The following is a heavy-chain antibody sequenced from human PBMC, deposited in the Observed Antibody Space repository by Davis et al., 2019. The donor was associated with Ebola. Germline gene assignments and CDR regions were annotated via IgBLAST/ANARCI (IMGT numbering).Heavy chain of an antibody. CDR3: ARDQSWSFDY. J-gene: IGHJ4*02. CDR1: GFTFNNYA. CDR2: ISSSGGGT. V-gene: IGHV3-23*01. Sequence: PGGSLRLSCAASGFTFNNYAMSWVRQAPGKGLEWVSAISSSGGGTYHADSVKGRFTISRDNAKNSLYLQMNSLRAEDTAVYYCARDQSWSFDYWGLGTLVTVSS. D-gene: IGHD2-8*02.